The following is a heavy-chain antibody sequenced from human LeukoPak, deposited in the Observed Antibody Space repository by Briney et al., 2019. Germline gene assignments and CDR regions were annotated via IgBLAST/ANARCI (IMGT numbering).Heavy chain of an antibody. D-gene: IGHD3-10*01. Sequence: SVNVSRKASGYTFTGYYMHWVRQAPAQGLEWMGWINPNSGGTNYAQKFQGRVTMTRDTSISTAYMELSRLRSDDTAVYYCARERITMVRGAAFDIWGQGTMVTVSS. CDR2: INPNSGGT. V-gene: IGHV1-2*02. CDR3: ARERITMVRGAAFDI. CDR1: GYTFTGYY. J-gene: IGHJ3*02.